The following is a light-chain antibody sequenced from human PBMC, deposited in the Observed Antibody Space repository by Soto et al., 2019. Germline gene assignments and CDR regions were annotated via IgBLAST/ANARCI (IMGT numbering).Light chain of an antibody. Sequence: QTVVTQEPSFSVSPGRTVTLTCGLSSGSVSTSYYPNWYQQTPGQAPRTLIYNTNTRSSGVPDRFSGSILENKAALTITGAQADDESDYYCLLYMGSGLRVFGGGTKRTVL. J-gene: IGLJ3*02. CDR2: NTN. CDR3: LLYMGSGLRV. V-gene: IGLV8-61*01. CDR1: SGSVSTSYY.